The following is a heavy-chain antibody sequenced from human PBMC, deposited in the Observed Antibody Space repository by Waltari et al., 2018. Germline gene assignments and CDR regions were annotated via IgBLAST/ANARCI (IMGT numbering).Heavy chain of an antibody. D-gene: IGHD2-15*01. CDR3: VTGYYSSGNCFSRPY. J-gene: IGHJ4*02. V-gene: IGHV3-49*04. CDR1: GFTFSAYA. Sequence: EVQLVESGGGLVQPGRSLRLSCTTSGFTFSAYAMNWVRQAPGKGLEWVGFIRSEAYGGTPEYAASVKGRFIVSRDDSKGATYLQMDRLTTDDTASYYCVTGYYSSGNCFSRPYWGQGALVTVSS. CDR2: IRSEAYGGTP.